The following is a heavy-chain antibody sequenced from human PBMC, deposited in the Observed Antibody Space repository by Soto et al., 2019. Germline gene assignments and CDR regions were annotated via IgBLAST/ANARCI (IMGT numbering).Heavy chain of an antibody. CDR3: ARTRGGGYNYGWFDP. J-gene: IGHJ5*02. D-gene: IGHD5-12*01. CDR2: IIPIFGTA. Sequence: SVKVSCKASGGTFSSYAISWVRQAPGQGLEWMGGIIPIFGTAHYAQKFQGRVTITADETTSTAYRELSSLRSEDTAVYYCARTRGGGYNYGWFDPWGQGTLVTVSS. CDR1: GGTFSSYA. V-gene: IGHV1-69*13.